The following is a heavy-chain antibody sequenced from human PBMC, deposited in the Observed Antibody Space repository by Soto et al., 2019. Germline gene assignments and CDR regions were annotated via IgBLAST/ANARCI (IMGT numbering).Heavy chain of an antibody. CDR3: ARDPGTGAALRAYHFDY. D-gene: IGHD1-1*01. V-gene: IGHV1-3*01. CDR1: RYSFTTYA. J-gene: IGHJ4*02. Sequence: GASVKVSCKASRYSFTTYALHWVRQAPGQRLEWMGWINAGNGDTKYSEKFQGRVTITRDTYANTAYMELSSLRSEDTSVYYCARDPGTGAALRAYHFDYWGQGTLVTVSS. CDR2: INAGNGDT.